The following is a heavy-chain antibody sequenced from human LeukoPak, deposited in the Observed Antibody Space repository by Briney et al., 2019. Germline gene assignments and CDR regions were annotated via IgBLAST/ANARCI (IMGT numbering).Heavy chain of an antibody. CDR2: ITSSRSYI. CDR3: ARVLSGATTINYYYYYMDV. D-gene: IGHD1-26*01. J-gene: IGHJ6*03. V-gene: IGHV3-21*01. CDR1: GFTFSSYS. Sequence: PGGSLRLSCAASGFTFSSYSMSWVRQAPGKGLEWVSSITSSRSYINYADSAKGRFTISRDNAKNSLYLQMNSLRAEDTAVYYCARVLSGATTINYYYYYMDVWGKGTTVTVSS.